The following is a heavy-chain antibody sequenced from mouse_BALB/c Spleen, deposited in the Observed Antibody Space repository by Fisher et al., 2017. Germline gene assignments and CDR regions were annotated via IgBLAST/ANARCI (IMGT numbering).Heavy chain of an antibody. V-gene: IGHV1-26*01. J-gene: IGHJ1*01. D-gene: IGHD2-3*01. CDR3: TRCDGDWYFDV. Sequence: KFKGKATLTVDKSSSTAYMELSSLTSEDSAVYYCTRCDGDWYFDVWGAGTTVTVSS.